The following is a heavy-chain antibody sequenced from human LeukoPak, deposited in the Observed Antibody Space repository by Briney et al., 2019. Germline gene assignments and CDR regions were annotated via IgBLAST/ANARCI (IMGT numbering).Heavy chain of an antibody. CDR3: ARGPRAAADDY. Sequence: SETLSLTCAVYGGSFSGYYCSWIRQPPGKGLEWIGEINHSGSTNYNPSLKSRVTISVDTSKNQFSLKVTSVTAADTAVYYCARGPRAAADDYWGQGTLVTVSS. J-gene: IGHJ4*02. CDR2: INHSGST. V-gene: IGHV4-34*01. D-gene: IGHD6-13*01. CDR1: GGSFSGYY.